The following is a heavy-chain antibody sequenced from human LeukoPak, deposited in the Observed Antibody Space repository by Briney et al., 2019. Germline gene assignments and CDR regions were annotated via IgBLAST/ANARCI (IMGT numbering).Heavy chain of an antibody. CDR3: ARQGDGYNSYWYFDL. V-gene: IGHV4-39*01. D-gene: IGHD5-24*01. J-gene: IGHJ2*01. CDR2: IYYSGST. Sequence: PSETLSLTCTVSGGSISGSSYYWGWIRQPPGKGLEWIGSIYYSGSTNYNPSLKSRVTISVDTSKNQFSLKLSSVTAADTAVYYWARQGDGYNSYWYFDLWGRGTLVTVSS. CDR1: GGSISGSSYY.